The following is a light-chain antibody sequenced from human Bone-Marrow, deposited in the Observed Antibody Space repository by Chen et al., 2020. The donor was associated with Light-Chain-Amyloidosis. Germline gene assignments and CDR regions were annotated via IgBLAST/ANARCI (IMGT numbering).Light chain of an antibody. CDR3: QQYGTSPLT. V-gene: IGKV3-20*01. Sequence: DIVLTQSPGTLSLSAGEGANLSCRASQTISSNYLTWYQQKFGQAPRLLIYGSYSRATGIPDRFTGSGSGTDFTLTINRLEPEDFAMYYCQQYGTSPLTFGGGTKVEIK. CDR1: QTISSNY. CDR2: GSY. J-gene: IGKJ4*01.